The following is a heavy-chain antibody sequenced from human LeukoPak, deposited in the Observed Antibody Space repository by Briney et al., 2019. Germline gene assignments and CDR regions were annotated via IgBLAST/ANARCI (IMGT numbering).Heavy chain of an antibody. CDR1: GYTLTELS. CDR2: FDPEGGET. CDR3: ATDHGQQLVQSGAFDI. Sequence: ASVKVSCKVSGYTLTELSMHWVRQAPGKGLEWMGGFDPEGGETIYAQKFQGRVTMTEDTSTDTAYMELSSLRSEDTTVYYCATDHGQQLVQSGAFDIWGQGTMVTVSS. J-gene: IGHJ3*02. V-gene: IGHV1-24*01. D-gene: IGHD6-13*01.